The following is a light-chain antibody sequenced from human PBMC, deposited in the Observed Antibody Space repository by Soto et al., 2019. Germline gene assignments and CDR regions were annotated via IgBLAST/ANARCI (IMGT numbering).Light chain of an antibody. V-gene: IGLV1-44*01. J-gene: IGLJ2*01. CDR1: SSNIGSNT. Sequence: QSVLTQPPSASGTPGQRVTISCSGSSSNIGSNTVNWYQQLPGTAPKLLIYSNNQRPSGVPDRFSGSKSGTSASLAISGLQSEDEADYYCAAWDDSLNGSVVFGAGTQLTVL. CDR2: SNN. CDR3: AAWDDSLNGSVV.